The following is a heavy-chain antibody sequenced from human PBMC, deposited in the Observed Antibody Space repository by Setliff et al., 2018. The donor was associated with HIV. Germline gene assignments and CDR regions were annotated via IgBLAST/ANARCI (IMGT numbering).Heavy chain of an antibody. V-gene: IGHV4-4*02. Sequence: KPSETLSLTCAVSGGSISSSNWWTWVRQPPGKGLEWIGEIYQSGSTNYNPSLKSRVTISVDKSKKQFSLKLSSVTAADTAVYYCARPNYYDSGGYPDGFDIWGQGTMVTVSS. J-gene: IGHJ3*02. CDR1: GGSISSSNW. CDR3: ARPNYYDSGGYPDGFDI. CDR2: IYQSGST. D-gene: IGHD3-22*01.